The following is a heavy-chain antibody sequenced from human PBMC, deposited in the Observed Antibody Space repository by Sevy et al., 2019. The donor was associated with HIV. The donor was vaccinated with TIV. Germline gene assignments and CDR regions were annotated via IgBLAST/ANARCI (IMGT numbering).Heavy chain of an antibody. CDR3: ATTKDYYESSGSPFDY. J-gene: IGHJ4*02. V-gene: IGHV1-24*01. CDR2: YDPEDDKR. D-gene: IGHD3-22*01. Sequence: ASVKVSCKVSGKTLTQLFMHWVRQAPGKGLEWMGSYDPEDDKRIYAQKFQGRVTMTEDTSTDTAYMELRILRSEDTAVYYCATTKDYYESSGSPFDYWGQGTLVTVSS. CDR1: GKTLTQLF.